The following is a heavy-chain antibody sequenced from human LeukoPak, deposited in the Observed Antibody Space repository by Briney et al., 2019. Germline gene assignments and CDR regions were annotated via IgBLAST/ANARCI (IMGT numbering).Heavy chain of an antibody. V-gene: IGHV4-59*01. CDR2: IYYSGST. J-gene: IGHJ5*02. CDR1: GGSFSGYY. D-gene: IGHD3-3*01. Sequence: SETLSLTCAVYGGSFSGYYWSWIRQPPGKGLEWIGYIYYSGSTNYNPSLKSRVTISVDTSKNQFSLKLSSVTAADTAVYYCAREGFGDTIFDPWGQGTLVTVSS. CDR3: AREGFGDTIFDP.